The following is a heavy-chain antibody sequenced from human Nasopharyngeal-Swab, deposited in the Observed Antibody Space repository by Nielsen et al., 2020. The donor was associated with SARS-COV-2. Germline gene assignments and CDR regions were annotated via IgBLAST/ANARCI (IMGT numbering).Heavy chain of an antibody. D-gene: IGHD6-13*01. CDR1: GGSISSSSYY. J-gene: IGHJ6*02. V-gene: IGHV4-39*01. CDR3: ARSPSSSWSTYYYGMDV. CDR2: IYYSGST. Sequence: SETLSLTCIVSGGSISSSSYYWGWIRQPPGKGLEWIGSIYYSGSTYYNPSLKSRVTISVHTSKNQFSLKLSSVTAADTAVYYCARSPSSSWSTYYYGMDVWGQGTTVTVSS.